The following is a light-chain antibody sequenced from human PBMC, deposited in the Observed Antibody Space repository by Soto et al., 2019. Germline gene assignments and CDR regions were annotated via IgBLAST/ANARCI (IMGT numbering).Light chain of an antibody. CDR2: DES. Sequence: EVVVTQSPATLSVSPGERATLSCRASESVGRHLAWYHQKPGQAPKILIFDESTRATGVPDRLSGSGSGTELNLTVSRLQSEDIAVYFCQKYNNWPPNFGQGTRLEIK. CDR3: QKYNNWPPN. CDR1: ESVGRH. J-gene: IGKJ5*01. V-gene: IGKV3-15*01.